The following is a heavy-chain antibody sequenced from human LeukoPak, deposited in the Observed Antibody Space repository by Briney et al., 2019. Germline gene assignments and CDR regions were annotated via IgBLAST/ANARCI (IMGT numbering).Heavy chain of an antibody. J-gene: IGHJ6*02. V-gene: IGHV3-7*01. CDR3: ARAYYYYYGMDV. CDR1: GFTFSSYW. CDR2: IKQDGSEK. Sequence: GGSLTLSCAASGFTFSSYWMSWVRQPPGKGLEWVANIKQDGSEKYYVDSVKGRFTISRDNAKNSLYLRMNSLRAEDTAVYYCARAYYYYYGMDVWGQGTTVTVSS.